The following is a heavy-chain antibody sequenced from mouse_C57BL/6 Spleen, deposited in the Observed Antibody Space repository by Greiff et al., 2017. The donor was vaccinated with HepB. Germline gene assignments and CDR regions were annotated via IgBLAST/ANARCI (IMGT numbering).Heavy chain of an antibody. Sequence: VHVKQSGPELVKPGASVKMSCKASGYTFTDYNMHWVKQSHGKSLEWIGYINPNNGGTSYNQKFKGKATLTVNKSSSTAYMELRSLTSEDSAVYYCARRDYGSSYDYWGQGTTLTVSS. D-gene: IGHD1-1*01. CDR2: INPNNGGT. V-gene: IGHV1-22*01. CDR3: ARRDYGSSYDY. CDR1: GYTFTDYN. J-gene: IGHJ2*01.